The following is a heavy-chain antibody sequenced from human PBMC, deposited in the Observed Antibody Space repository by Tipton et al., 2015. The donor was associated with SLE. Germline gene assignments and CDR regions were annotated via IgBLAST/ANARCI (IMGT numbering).Heavy chain of an antibody. CDR2: IYSGGST. J-gene: IGHJ4*02. CDR1: GFTFSNAW. V-gene: IGHV3-53*04. Sequence: SLRLSCAASGFTFSNAWMSWVRQAPGKGLEWVSVIYSGGSTYYADSVKGRFTISRHNSKNTLYLQMNSLRAEDTAVYYCARGVEYSSSSDGYYFDYWGQGTLFPVSS. CDR3: ARGVEYSSSSDGYYFDY. D-gene: IGHD6-6*01.